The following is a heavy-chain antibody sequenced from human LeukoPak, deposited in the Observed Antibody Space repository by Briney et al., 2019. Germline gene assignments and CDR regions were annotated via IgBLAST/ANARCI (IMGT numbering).Heavy chain of an antibody. J-gene: IGHJ5*02. V-gene: IGHV4-34*01. CDR2: INHSGST. Sequence: SETLSLTCAVYGGSFSGYYWSWIRQPPGKGLEWIGEINHSGSTNYNPSLKSRVTISVDTSKDQFSLKLSSVTAADTAVYYCARGLGFDPWGQGTLVTVSS. CDR3: ARGLGFDP. CDR1: GGSFSGYY.